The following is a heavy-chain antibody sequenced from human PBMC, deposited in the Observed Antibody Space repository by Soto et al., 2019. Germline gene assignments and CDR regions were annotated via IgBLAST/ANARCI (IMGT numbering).Heavy chain of an antibody. CDR2: IVGGSGST. CDR1: GFTLTSAD. Sequence: QMQLVQSGPEVKKPGTSVKVSCKASGFTLTSADVQWVRQTRGQRLEWIGWIVGGSGSTNYAQQFQGRLAITRDMSTSTVYMELSSLRSEDTAVYYCAADWSNCPFDFWGQGTLVTVSS. V-gene: IGHV1-58*01. CDR3: AADWSNCPFDF. D-gene: IGHD3-3*01. J-gene: IGHJ4*02.